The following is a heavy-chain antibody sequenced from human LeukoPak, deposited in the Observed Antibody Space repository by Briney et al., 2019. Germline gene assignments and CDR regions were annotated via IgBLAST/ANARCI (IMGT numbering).Heavy chain of an antibody. V-gene: IGHV3-30*02. CDR1: GFTFSSYG. D-gene: IGHD1-26*01. CDR3: ARAGGSYWMGAKFDF. CDR2: IRYDGSNK. Sequence: GGSLRLSCAASGFTFSSYGMHWVRQAPGKGLEWVAFIRYDGSNKYYADSVKGRFTISRDNAKNSVFLQMDSLRAEDTAVYYCARAGGSYWMGAKFDFWGQGILVTVSS. J-gene: IGHJ4*02.